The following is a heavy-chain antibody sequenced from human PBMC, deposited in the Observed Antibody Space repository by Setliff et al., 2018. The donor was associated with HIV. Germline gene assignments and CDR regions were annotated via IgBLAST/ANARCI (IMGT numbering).Heavy chain of an antibody. J-gene: IGHJ4*02. CDR1: GYTFNNYG. CDR2: INTHSGYT. V-gene: IGHV1-18*01. Sequence: PGASVKVSCKASGYTFNNYGISWVRQASGQGLEWMGWINTHSGYTNYAQNVQGRVTVTMDTSTSTAYMELRSLKSDDTAVYYCARGKTWLRFLDYWGQGTLVTVSS. CDR3: ARGKTWLRFLDY. D-gene: IGHD5-12*01.